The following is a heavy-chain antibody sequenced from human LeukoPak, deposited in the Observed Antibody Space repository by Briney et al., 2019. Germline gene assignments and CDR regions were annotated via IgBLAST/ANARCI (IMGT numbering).Heavy chain of an antibody. D-gene: IGHD3-10*01. Sequence: SETLSLTCAVYGGSYSGYYWSWIRQPPGKGLEWIGEINHSGSTNYNQSLKSRVTISVDTSKNQFSLKLSSVTAADTAVYYCARLLGAARYGSGSYTLDYWGQGTLVTVSS. J-gene: IGHJ4*02. CDR3: ARLLGAARYGSGSYTLDY. CDR2: INHSGST. V-gene: IGHV4-34*01. CDR1: GGSYSGYY.